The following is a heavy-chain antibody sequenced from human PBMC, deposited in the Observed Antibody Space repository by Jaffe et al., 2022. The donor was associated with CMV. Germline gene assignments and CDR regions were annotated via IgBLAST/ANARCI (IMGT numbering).Heavy chain of an antibody. CDR3: ARVGYDSSGYYFDY. Sequence: EVQLVESGGGLVQPGGSLRLSCAASGFTFSSYAMHWVRQAPGKGLEYVSAISSNGGSTYYANSVKGRFTISRDNSKNTLYLQMGSLRAEDMAVYYCARVGYDSSGYYFDYWGQGTLVTVSS. D-gene: IGHD3-22*01. CDR2: ISSNGGST. V-gene: IGHV3-64*01. J-gene: IGHJ4*02. CDR1: GFTFSSYA.